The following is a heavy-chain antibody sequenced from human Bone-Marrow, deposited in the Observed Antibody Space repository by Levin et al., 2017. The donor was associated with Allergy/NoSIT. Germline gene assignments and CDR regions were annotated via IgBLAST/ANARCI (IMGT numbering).Heavy chain of an antibody. Sequence: SETLSLTCTVSGGSVSTGSYYWSWIRQPPGKELEWIGYIYFSGTTNYNPSLQNRVTISIDTSKNQFSLKLNSVTAADTAVYYCARQGGTITDYWGQGTLVSVSS. J-gene: IGHJ4*02. D-gene: IGHD3-16*01. CDR2: IYFSGTT. CDR3: ARQGGTITDY. V-gene: IGHV4-61*01. CDR1: GGSVSTGSYY.